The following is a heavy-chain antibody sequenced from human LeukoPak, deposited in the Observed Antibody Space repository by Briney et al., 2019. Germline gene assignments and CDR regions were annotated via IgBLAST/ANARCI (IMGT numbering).Heavy chain of an antibody. CDR3: ARDRGRYFDL. Sequence: PSATLSLTCTVSGGSILSYYWSWIRPPPRKGLEWIGSIYYIGSTTYNPSLRRRVNLSVHTSTNQLSLRMRSVTPAHPAVFFCARDRGRYFDLWGRGTLVSVSS. CDR1: GGSILSYY. J-gene: IGHJ2*01. CDR2: IYYIGST. V-gene: IGHV4-59*01.